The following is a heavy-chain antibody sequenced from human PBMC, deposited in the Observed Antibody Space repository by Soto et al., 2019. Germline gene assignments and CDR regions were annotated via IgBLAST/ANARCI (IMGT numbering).Heavy chain of an antibody. CDR3: GRRGGVGVAGSAAFDM. J-gene: IGHJ3*02. Sequence: QLHLVQSGAVVKKPGASVTVSCSASGYPVTAYYMHWVRQAPGRGLEWMGGINPATGAAKYTQTFQGRVTETRATSKSTVFMGMSGLTSGDKAVFLCGRRGGVGVAGSAAFDMWGQGTVVTVS. CDR2: INPATGAA. D-gene: IGHD3-3*01. CDR1: GYPVTAYY. V-gene: IGHV1-2*02.